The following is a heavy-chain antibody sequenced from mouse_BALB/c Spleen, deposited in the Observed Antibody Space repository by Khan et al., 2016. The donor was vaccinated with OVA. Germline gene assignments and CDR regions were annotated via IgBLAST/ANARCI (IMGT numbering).Heavy chain of an antibody. CDR3: ERLAYYYDSEGFAY. CDR2: VSTGGHYT. V-gene: IGHV5-6*01. CDR1: GFTFSTYG. Sequence: EVELVESGGDIVKPGGSLKLSCAASGFTFSTYGMSWVRQTPDKSLEWVATVSTGGHYTYYTDTVKGRFTISRDNAKDTLYLQMSSLRSEDTAMFYCERLAYYYDSEGFAYWGQGTLVTVSA. J-gene: IGHJ3*01. D-gene: IGHD1-1*01.